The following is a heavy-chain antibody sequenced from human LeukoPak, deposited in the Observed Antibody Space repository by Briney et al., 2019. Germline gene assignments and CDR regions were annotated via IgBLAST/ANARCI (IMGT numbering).Heavy chain of an antibody. D-gene: IGHD1-20*01. CDR2: ISSSSSYI. CDR1: GFTFSSYE. Sequence: GGSLRLSCAASGFTFSSYEMNWVRQAPGKGLEWVSLISSSSSYIFYADSVKGRFTISRDNAKKSLYLQMNSLRAEDTAVYYCARPLSGTTDFDYWGQGTLVTVSS. J-gene: IGHJ4*02. CDR3: ARPLSGTTDFDY. V-gene: IGHV3-21*01.